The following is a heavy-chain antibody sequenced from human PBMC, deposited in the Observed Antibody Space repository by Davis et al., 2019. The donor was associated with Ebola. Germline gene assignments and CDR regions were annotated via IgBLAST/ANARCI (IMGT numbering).Heavy chain of an antibody. D-gene: IGHD2-15*01. CDR2: IKSDGSSA. CDR1: GFTFSSYW. Sequence: GESLKISCAASGFTFSSYWMTWVRQAPGKGLVWVSQIKSDGSSATYADSVKGRFTLSRDNAKNTLYLQMNSLRAEDTAVYYCGSPVVAWGQGTLVTVSS. J-gene: IGHJ4*02. V-gene: IGHV3-74*01. CDR3: GSPVVA.